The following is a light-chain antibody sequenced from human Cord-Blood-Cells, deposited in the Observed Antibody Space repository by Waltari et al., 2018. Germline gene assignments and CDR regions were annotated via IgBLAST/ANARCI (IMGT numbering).Light chain of an antibody. J-gene: IGKJ1*01. V-gene: IGKV1-39*01. CDR1: QSISSY. Sequence: DIQMIQSPSSLSASVGDRVTITCRAIQSISSYLNWYQQKPGKAPKLLIYAASSLQSGVPSRFSGSGSGTDFTLTISSLQPEDFATYYCQQSYSTPRTFGQGTKVEIK. CDR3: QQSYSTPRT. CDR2: AAS.